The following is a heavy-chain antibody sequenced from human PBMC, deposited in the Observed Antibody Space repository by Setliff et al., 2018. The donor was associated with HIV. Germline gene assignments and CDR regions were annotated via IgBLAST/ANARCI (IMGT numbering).Heavy chain of an antibody. CDR1: GFSFSTSW. D-gene: IGHD2-21*02. Sequence: GSLRLSCAASGFSFSTSWVHWVRQAPGRRLVWVARIYPDGITADYADSVKGRFTVSRENAKSSLYLQMNSLRAEDTAIYYCARQGHLVVMTPIRANYFDYWGQGTLVTVSS. CDR2: IYPDGITA. CDR3: ARQGHLVVMTPIRANYFDY. J-gene: IGHJ4*02. V-gene: IGHV3-74*01.